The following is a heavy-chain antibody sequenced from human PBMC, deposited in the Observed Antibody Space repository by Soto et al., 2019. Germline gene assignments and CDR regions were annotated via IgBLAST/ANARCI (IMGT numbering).Heavy chain of an antibody. CDR2: IYNSGST. V-gene: IGHV4-30-4*01. J-gene: IGHJ4*02. D-gene: IGHD7-27*01. Sequence: SETLSLTCTVSGGPISSVYYYWSWIRQPPGKGLEWIGHIYNSGSTYSNPSLKSRVTISVDTSKNQFSLNLSSVTATDTAVYYCARGPAGDKVDYWGQGTLVTV. CDR3: ARGPAGDKVDY. CDR1: GGPISSVYYY.